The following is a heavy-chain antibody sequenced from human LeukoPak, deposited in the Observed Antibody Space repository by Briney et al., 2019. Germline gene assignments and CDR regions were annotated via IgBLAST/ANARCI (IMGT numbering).Heavy chain of an antibody. V-gene: IGHV3-48*03. CDR3: ARILGLRAFDY. CDR2: ISSSGSTI. D-gene: IGHD3-16*01. J-gene: IGHJ4*02. CDR1: GFTFSSYE. Sequence: PGGSLRLSCAASGFTFSSYEMNWVRQAPGKGLEWVSYISSSGSTIYYADSVKGRFTISRDNAKNSLYLQMNSLRAEDTAVYYCARILGLRAFDYWGQGTLVTVSS.